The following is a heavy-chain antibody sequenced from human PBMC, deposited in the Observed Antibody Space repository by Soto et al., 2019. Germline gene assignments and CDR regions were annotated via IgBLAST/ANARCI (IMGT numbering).Heavy chain of an antibody. D-gene: IGHD6-6*01. J-gene: IGHJ4*02. CDR1: GFTFSVSW. V-gene: IGHV3-7*01. CDR2: ISADASEK. Sequence: PGGSLRLSCAASGFTFSVSWMNWVRQAPGKGLEWVAYISADASEKNYVDSVKGRFTISRDNAKNSLYLQMNSLRAEDTAVYYCARTPRLLDSWGQGTLVTVFS. CDR3: ARTPRLLDS.